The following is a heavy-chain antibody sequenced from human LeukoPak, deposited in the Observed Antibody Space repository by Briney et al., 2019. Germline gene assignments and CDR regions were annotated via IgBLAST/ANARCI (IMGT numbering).Heavy chain of an antibody. J-gene: IGHJ5*02. V-gene: IGHV1-2*02. Sequence: ASVKVSCKASGYTFTGYYMHWVRQAPGQGLEWMGWINPNSGGTNYAQKFQGRVTMTRDTSISTAYMELSRLRSDDTAVYYCARDKRSSIGENWFDPWGQGTLVTVSS. CDR2: INPNSGGT. CDR1: GYTFTGYY. D-gene: IGHD3-3*02. CDR3: ARDKRSSIGENWFDP.